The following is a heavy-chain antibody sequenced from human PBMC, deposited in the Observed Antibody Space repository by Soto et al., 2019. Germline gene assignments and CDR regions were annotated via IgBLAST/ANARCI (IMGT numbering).Heavy chain of an antibody. CDR2: ISSSSSYI. D-gene: IGHD2-15*01. V-gene: IGHV3-21*01. J-gene: IGHJ4*02. Sequence: PGGSLRLSCAASGFTFSSYSMNWVRQAPGKGLEWVSSISSSSSYIYYADSVKGRFTISRDNAKNSLYLQMNSLRAEDTAVYYCARDSPYVVPINYFDYWGQGTLVTVSS. CDR1: GFTFSSYS. CDR3: ARDSPYVVPINYFDY.